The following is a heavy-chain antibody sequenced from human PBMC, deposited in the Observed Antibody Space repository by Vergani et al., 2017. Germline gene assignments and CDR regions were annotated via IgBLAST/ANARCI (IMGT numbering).Heavy chain of an antibody. D-gene: IGHD6-19*01. V-gene: IGHV4-39*01. J-gene: IGHJ5*02. CDR1: GASIRSSNYY. Sequence: LQLQESGPGLVKPSATLSLTCSVSGASIRSSNYYWGWIRQPPGKGLEWIANIYYSGSTYYNPSLKSRVTITVDTSKNQLSLKLRSVTAADTAVYFCARHSTVEWLVKLGWIDPWGQGILVTVSS. CDR3: ARHSTVEWLVKLGWIDP. CDR2: IYYSGST.